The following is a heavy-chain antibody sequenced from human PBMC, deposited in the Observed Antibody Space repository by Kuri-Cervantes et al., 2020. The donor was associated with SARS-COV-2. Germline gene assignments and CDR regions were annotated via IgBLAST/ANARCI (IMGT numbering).Heavy chain of an antibody. CDR1: GCTFSSYA. V-gene: IGHV1-69*13. CDR3: AGGGWIQLRSRPYYYYMDV. CDR2: IIPIFGTA. Sequence: SVKVSCKASGCTFSSYAISWVRQAPGQGLEWMGGIIPIFGTANYAQKLQGRVTITADESTSTAYIELSSLRSEDTAVYYCAGGGWIQLRSRPYYYYMDVWGKGTTVTVSS. J-gene: IGHJ6*03. D-gene: IGHD5-18*01.